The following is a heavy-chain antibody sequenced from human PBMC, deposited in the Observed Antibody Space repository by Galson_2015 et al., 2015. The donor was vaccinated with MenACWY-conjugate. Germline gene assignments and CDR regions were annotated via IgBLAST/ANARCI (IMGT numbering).Heavy chain of an antibody. CDR3: TRQPESYSHGMDV. Sequence: SLRLSCAASGFTFRNYWMTWARQAPGKGLEWVANIKQDGSATYYVDSVKGRFTISRDNAKNSLYLQVSSLRVEDTAVYYCTRQPESYSHGMDVWGQGTTVTVSS. CDR2: IKQDGSAT. D-gene: IGHD2-21*01. J-gene: IGHJ6*02. CDR1: GFTFRNYW. V-gene: IGHV3-7*03.